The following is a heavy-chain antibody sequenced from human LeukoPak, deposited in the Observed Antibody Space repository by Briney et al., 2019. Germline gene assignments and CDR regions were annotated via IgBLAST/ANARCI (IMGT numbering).Heavy chain of an antibody. CDR1: GYTFTGYY. CDR3: ARGRYSSSINSMDV. J-gene: IGHJ6*02. V-gene: IGHV1-69*13. CDR2: IIPIFGTA. Sequence: GASVKVSCKASGYTFTGYYMHWVRQAPGQGLEWMGGIIPIFGTANYAQKFQGRVTITADESTSTAYMELSSLRSEDTAVYYCARGRYSSSINSMDVWGQGTTVTVSS. D-gene: IGHD6-6*01.